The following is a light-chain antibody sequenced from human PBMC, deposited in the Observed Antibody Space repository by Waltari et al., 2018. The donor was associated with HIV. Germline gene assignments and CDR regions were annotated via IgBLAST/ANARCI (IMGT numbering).Light chain of an antibody. CDR1: SLRRYY. CDR3: NSRDSSADLV. J-gene: IGLJ3*02. V-gene: IGLV3-19*01. Sequence: SSELTQAPAVSVALGQTVSITCQGDSLRRYYASWYQQKPGQAPILVIYGKNNRPSGIPDRFSGSSSGHTASLTITGAQAEDEADYYCNSRDSSADLVFGGGTKLTVL. CDR2: GKN.